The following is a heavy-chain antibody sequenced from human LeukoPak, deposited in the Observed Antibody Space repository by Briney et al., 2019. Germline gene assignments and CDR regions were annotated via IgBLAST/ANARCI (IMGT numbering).Heavy chain of an antibody. D-gene: IGHD5-18*01. CDR3: ATEGFTYGYHGIDN. CDR1: GFTFTNAW. CDR2: IKARSNGGTA. J-gene: IGHJ3*02. V-gene: IGHV3-15*01. Sequence: GGSLRLSCAASGFTFTNAWMSWVRRAPGKGLEWVGRIKARSNGGTADYSPPVKGRFSISRDDSKNTLYLQMNSLKSDDTAVYYCATEGFTYGYHGIDNWGQGTIVAVSS.